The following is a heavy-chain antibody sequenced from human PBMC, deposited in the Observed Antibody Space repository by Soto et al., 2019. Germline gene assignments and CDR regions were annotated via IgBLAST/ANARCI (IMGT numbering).Heavy chain of an antibody. V-gene: IGHV3-21*01. J-gene: IGHJ4*02. CDR3: ASNVARIASFDY. CDR2: ISSSSSYI. CDR1: GFTFSSYS. Sequence: KTGGSLRLSCAASGFTFSSYSMNWVRQAPGKGLEWVSSISSSSSYIYYADSVKGRFTISRDNAKNSLYLQMNSLRAEDTAVYYCASNVARIASFDYWGQGTLVTVSS. D-gene: IGHD6-13*01.